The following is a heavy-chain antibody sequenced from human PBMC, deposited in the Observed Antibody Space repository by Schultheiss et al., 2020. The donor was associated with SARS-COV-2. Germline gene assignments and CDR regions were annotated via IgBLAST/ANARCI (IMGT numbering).Heavy chain of an antibody. J-gene: IGHJ4*02. CDR3: ASSPLEYGDYLVYFDY. CDR1: GYTFTGYY. D-gene: IGHD4-17*01. Sequence: GESLKISCKASGYTFTGYYMHWVRQAPGQGLEWMGRINPNSGGTNYAQKFQGRVTMTRDTSISTAYMELSRLRSDDTAVYYCASSPLEYGDYLVYFDYWGQGTLVTVSS. V-gene: IGHV1-2*06. CDR2: INPNSGGT.